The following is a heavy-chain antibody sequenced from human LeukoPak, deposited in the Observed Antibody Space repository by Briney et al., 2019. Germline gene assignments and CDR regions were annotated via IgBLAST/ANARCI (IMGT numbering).Heavy chain of an antibody. CDR2: ISYDGSDK. Sequence: GGSLRLSCAASGFTFRNYGMQWVRQTPGKGLEWVTLISYDGSDKYYADSVKGRFSISRDNSKNTLYLQMNSLRAEDTAVYYCASLRSGSGTFYNDYWGQGTLVTAFS. J-gene: IGHJ4*02. D-gene: IGHD3-10*01. CDR1: GFTFRNYG. V-gene: IGHV3-30*03. CDR3: ASLRSGSGTFYNDY.